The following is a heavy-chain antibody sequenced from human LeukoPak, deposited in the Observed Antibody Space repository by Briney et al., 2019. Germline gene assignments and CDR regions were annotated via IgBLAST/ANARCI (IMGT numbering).Heavy chain of an antibody. CDR3: ARDTDTVTTILDY. J-gene: IGHJ4*02. Sequence: TGGSLRLSCAASGFTFSSYSMNWVRQAPGKGLVWVSRINSDGSSTSYADSVKGRFTISRDNAKNTLYLQMNSLRAEDTAVYYCARDTDTVTTILDYWGQGTLVTVSS. CDR2: INSDGSST. CDR1: GFTFSSYS. D-gene: IGHD4-17*01. V-gene: IGHV3-74*01.